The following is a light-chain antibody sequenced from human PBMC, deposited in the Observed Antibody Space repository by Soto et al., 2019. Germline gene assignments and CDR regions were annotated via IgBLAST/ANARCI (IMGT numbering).Light chain of an antibody. V-gene: IGKV3-15*01. J-gene: IGKJ4*01. CDR3: QQYDVWPALT. CDR2: GAS. Sequence: EIVLTQSPATLSLSPGERATLSCRASQSVSNSLAWYQQRPGQAPRLLIYGASTRASGVPDRFSGSGSGTEFILTISSLQSEDSAVYYCQQYDVWPALTFGGGTKVDIK. CDR1: QSVSNS.